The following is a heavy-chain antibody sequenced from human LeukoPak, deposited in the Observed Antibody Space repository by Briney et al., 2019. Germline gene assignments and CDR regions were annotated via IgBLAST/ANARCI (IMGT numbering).Heavy chain of an antibody. V-gene: IGHV3-21*01. D-gene: IGHD3-3*01. CDR1: GFTFSSYS. CDR2: ISSSSSYI. CDR3: ARASYYDFWSGYYNY. J-gene: IGHJ4*02. Sequence: GRSLRLSCAASGFTFSSYSMNWVRQAPGKGLEWVSSISSSSSYIYYADSVKGRFTISRDNAKNSLYLQMNSLRAEDTAVYYCARASYYDFWSGYYNYWGQGTLVTVSS.